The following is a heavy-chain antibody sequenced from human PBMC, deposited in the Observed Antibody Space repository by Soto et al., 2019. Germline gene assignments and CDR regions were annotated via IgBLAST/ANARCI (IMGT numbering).Heavy chain of an antibody. CDR1: GYTFTSYD. V-gene: IGHV1-8*01. Sequence: VKVSCKASGYTFTSYDINWVRQATGQGLEWMGWMNPNSGNTGYAQKFQGRVTVTRNTSISTAYMELSSLRSEDTAVYYCARAPARFLTTVSTAFFDYWGQGTLVTGSS. CDR2: MNPNSGNT. J-gene: IGHJ4*02. CDR3: ARAPARFLTTVSTAFFDY. D-gene: IGHD4-17*01.